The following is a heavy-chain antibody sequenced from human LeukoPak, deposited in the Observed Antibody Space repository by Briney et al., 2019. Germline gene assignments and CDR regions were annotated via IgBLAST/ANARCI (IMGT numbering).Heavy chain of an antibody. J-gene: IGHJ5*02. CDR2: IYYSGST. D-gene: IGHD3-10*01. Sequence: SETLSLTCTVSDGSISSYYWSWIRQPPGKGLEWIGYIYYSGSTNYNPSLKSRVTISVDTSKNQFSLKLSSVTAADTAVYYCARGGVLLWFGEPLNWFDPWGQGTLVTVSS. CDR1: DGSISSYY. V-gene: IGHV4-59*12. CDR3: ARGGVLLWFGEPLNWFDP.